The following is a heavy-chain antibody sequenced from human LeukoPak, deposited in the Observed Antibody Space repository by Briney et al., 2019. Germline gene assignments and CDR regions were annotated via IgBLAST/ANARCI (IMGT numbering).Heavy chain of an antibody. V-gene: IGHV4-39*01. J-gene: IGHJ4*02. CDR3: ARQASYSGSYSDY. Sequence: PSETLSLTCTVSGGSISSSSYYWGWVRQPPGKGLEWLGSIYYSGSTYYNPSLKSRVTISVDTSKNQFSLKLSSVTAADTAVYYCARQASYSGSYSDYWGQGTLVTVSS. CDR1: GGSISSSSYY. D-gene: IGHD1-26*01. CDR2: IYYSGST.